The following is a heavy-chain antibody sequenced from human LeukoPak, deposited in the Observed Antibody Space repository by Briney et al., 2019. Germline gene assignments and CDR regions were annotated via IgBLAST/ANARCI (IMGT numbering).Heavy chain of an antibody. J-gene: IGHJ4*02. V-gene: IGHV4-39*07. Sequence: PSETLSLTCTVSGGSISSSSYYWGWIRQPPGKGLEWIGSIYYSGSTYYNPSLKSRVTISVDTSKNQFSLKLSSVTAADTAVYYCARDPLPYDSSTGDYWGQGTLVTVSS. CDR2: IYYSGST. CDR1: GGSISSSSYY. CDR3: ARDPLPYDSSTGDY. D-gene: IGHD3-22*01.